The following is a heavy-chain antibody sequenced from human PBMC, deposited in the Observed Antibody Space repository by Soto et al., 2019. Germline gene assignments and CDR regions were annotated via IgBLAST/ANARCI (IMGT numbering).Heavy chain of an antibody. Sequence: GGSLRLSCAASGFTFSDYAMAWVRQAPGKGLEWVSTIGTSNNAYYPESVKGRFTIYRDNSKNTLYLQMNSLRAEDTALYYCAKRAAVGAARYFDHWGLGTLVTVSS. V-gene: IGHV3-23*01. CDR3: AKRAAVGAARYFDH. CDR2: IGTSNNA. D-gene: IGHD2-15*01. CDR1: GFTFSDYA. J-gene: IGHJ4*02.